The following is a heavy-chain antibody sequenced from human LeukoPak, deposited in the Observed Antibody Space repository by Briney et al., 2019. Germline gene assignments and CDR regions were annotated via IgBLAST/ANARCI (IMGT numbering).Heavy chain of an antibody. CDR1: GGSTSNYY. V-gene: IGHV4-4*07. D-gene: IGHD5-24*01. CDR3: ARGRYCSATICSGGDAFDI. CDR2: IYTSAST. Sequence: SETLSLTCTVSGGSTSNYYWSWIRQPAGKGLEWIGRIYTSASTNYNPSLKSRVTLSVDASKNQPSLRLSSLTAADTAVYYCARGRYCSATICSGGDAFDIWGQGTVVTVSS. J-gene: IGHJ3*02.